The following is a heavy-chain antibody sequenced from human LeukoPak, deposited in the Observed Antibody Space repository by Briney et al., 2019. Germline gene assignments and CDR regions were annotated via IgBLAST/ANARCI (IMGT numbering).Heavy chain of an antibody. Sequence: GGSLRLSCAASGFTFDDYGMSWFRQAPGKGLNCVSGINLNGGSTGYADSVKGRFTISRDNAKNSLYLQMNSLRAEDTALYYCARETARYYYDSSGYPDYWGQGTLVTVSS. CDR1: GFTFDDYG. J-gene: IGHJ4*02. D-gene: IGHD3-22*01. CDR3: ARETARYYYDSSGYPDY. CDR2: INLNGGST. V-gene: IGHV3-20*04.